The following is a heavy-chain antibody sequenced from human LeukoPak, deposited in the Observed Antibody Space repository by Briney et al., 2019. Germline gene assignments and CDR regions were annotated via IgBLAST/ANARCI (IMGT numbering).Heavy chain of an antibody. J-gene: IGHJ4*02. CDR2: IYYSGST. CDR3: ARDDDRSSGWYTY. Sequence: SETLSLTCTVSGGSISSSSYYWGWIRQPPGKGLEWIGSIYYSGSTNYNPSLKSQVTISVDTSKNQFSLKLSSVTAADTAVYYCARDDDRSSGWYTYWGQGTLVTVSS. CDR1: GGSISSSSYY. V-gene: IGHV4-39*07. D-gene: IGHD6-19*01.